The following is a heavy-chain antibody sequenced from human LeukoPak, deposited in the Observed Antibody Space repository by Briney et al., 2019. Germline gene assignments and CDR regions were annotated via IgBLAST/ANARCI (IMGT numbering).Heavy chain of an antibody. D-gene: IGHD3-16*01. V-gene: IGHV3-48*04. Sequence: GGSLRLSCAASGFTFTGHNMNWVRQAPGKGLEWISFVSISSGTIFYADSVKGRFSISRDNAKSSLDLQMNSLRAEDTAVYYCARAMSTFGGVRNYFDSWGQGTLVTVSS. CDR3: ARAMSTFGGVRNYFDS. J-gene: IGHJ4*02. CDR2: VSISSGTI. CDR1: GFTFTGHN.